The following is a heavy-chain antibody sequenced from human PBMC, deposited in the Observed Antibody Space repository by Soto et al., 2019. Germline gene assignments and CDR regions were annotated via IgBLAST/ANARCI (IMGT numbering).Heavy chain of an antibody. CDR2: ISWTDDK. CDR3: TRLSDTGMVYIAAFQP. V-gene: IGHV2-5*01. D-gene: IGHD5-18*01. J-gene: IGHJ1*01. CDR1: GFSLSTSGVG. Sequence: QITLKESGPTLVNPTQPLTLTCTFSGFSLSTSGVGVGWIRQPPGKALEWLALISWTDDKRYSPSLKSRLTITKATSKNQVVLTMTNTDPVDTTTYYCTRLSDTGMVYIAAFQPWGQGTLVTVSS.